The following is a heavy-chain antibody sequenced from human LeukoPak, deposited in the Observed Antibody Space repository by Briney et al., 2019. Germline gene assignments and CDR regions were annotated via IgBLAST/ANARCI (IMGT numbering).Heavy chain of an antibody. D-gene: IGHD3-22*01. Sequence: GGSLKLSCAASGFTFSGSAMHWVRQASGKGLEWVGRIRSKGNNYATAYAASVKGRFTISRDESKNTAYLQMNSLKTEDTAVYYCTRHYYDPHDYWGQGTLVTVSS. CDR2: IRSKGNNYAT. CDR1: GFTFSGSA. CDR3: TRHYYDPHDY. J-gene: IGHJ4*02. V-gene: IGHV3-73*01.